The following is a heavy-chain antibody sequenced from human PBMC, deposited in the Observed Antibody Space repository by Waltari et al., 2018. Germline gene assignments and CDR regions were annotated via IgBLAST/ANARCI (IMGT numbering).Heavy chain of an antibody. D-gene: IGHD1-1*01. CDR2: TTDSERT. CDR1: GGSLRGHY. J-gene: IGHJ4*02. CDR3: ARGDGTGKYGY. V-gene: IGHV4-34*02. Sequence: VQLQQWGAGLLTPSEHLSLTCAVAGGSLRGHYWSWIRQPPGKGLEWIGKTTDSERTKYNPSLKSRISISVDTSKNQFSLTVFSVTAADAAVYYCARGDGTGKYGYWGQGTRVTVPS.